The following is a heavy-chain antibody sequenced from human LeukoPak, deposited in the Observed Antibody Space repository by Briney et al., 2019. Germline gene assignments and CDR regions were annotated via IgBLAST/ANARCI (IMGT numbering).Heavy chain of an antibody. D-gene: IGHD6-19*01. CDR3: ARSIAVADFPDY. V-gene: IGHV4-31*11. CDR2: IYYSGST. J-gene: IGHJ4*02. Sequence: SETLSLTCAVYGGSFSGYYWSWIRQHPGKGLEWIGYIYYSGSTYYNPSLKSRVTISVDTSKNQFSLKLSSVTAADTAVYYCARSIAVADFPDYWGQGTLVTVSS. CDR1: GGSFSGYY.